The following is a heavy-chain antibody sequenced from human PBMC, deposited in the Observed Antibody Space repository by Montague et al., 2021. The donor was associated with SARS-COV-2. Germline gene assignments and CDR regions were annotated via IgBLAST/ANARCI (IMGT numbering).Heavy chain of an antibody. CDR1: GDSVSSNSAT. CDR3: ARERWAVGVSFDY. D-gene: IGHD1-26*01. J-gene: IGHJ4*02. Sequence: CAISGDSVSSNSATWHWIGQSPSRGLEWLGRTYYRSRWSNDYAVXVRSRIIINPDTSTNQFSLQLSSVTPEDTAVYFCARERWAVGVSFDYWGQGTLVTVSS. V-gene: IGHV6-1*01. CDR2: TYYRSRWSN.